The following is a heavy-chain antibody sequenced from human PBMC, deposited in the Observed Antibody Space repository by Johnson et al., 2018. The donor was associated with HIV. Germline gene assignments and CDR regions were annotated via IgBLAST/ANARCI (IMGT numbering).Heavy chain of an antibody. CDR1: GFTFSSYW. Sequence: VQLVESGGGLVQPGGSLRLSCAASGFTFSSYWMHWVRQAPGKGLVWVSRINSDGSSTSYADSVKGRFTISRDNAKNTLYLQMKSLRAEDTAVYYWAREPLVPDGFDIWGQGTMVTVSS. CDR2: INSDGSST. V-gene: IGHV3-74*01. CDR3: AREPLVPDGFDI. J-gene: IGHJ3*02. D-gene: IGHD6-13*01.